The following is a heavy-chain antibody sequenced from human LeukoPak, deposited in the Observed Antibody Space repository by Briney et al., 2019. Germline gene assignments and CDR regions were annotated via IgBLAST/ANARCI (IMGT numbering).Heavy chain of an antibody. D-gene: IGHD3-22*01. V-gene: IGHV4-59*01. J-gene: IGHJ3*02. CDR3: AKPTSVGWLFRHGAFDI. CDR2: IYYSGST. CDR1: GGSISSYY. Sequence: SETLSLTCTVSGGSISSYYWSWIRQPPGKGLEWIGYIYYSGSTNYNPSLKSRVTISVDTSKNQFSLKLSSVTAADTAVYYCAKPTSVGWLFRHGAFDIWGQGTMVTVSS.